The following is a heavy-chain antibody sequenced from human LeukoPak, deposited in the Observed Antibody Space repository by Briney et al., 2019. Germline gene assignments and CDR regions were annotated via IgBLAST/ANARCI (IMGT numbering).Heavy chain of an antibody. D-gene: IGHD5-18*01. CDR1: GLTVSSSY. CDR3: ARELRYSYGQYYFDS. CDR2: IYSSGST. J-gene: IGHJ4*02. V-gene: IGHV3-53*01. Sequence: PGGSLRLSCAASGLTVSSSYMSWVRQAPGKGPEWVSLIYSSGSTYYTDSVKGRFTISGDNSQNTLYLQMNSLSAEDTAVYYCARELRYSYGQYYFDSWGQGTLVTVST.